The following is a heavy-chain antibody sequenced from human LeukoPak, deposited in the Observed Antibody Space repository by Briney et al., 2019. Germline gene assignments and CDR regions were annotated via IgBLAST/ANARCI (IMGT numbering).Heavy chain of an antibody. Sequence: GGSLRLSCAASGFTFSSDWMSWVRQAPGKGLEWVANIKQDGSEKYYVDSVKGRFTISRDNAKNSLYLQMNSLRAEDTAVYYCLYSGYDSTPSYYYYYMDVWGKGTTVTVSS. D-gene: IGHD5-12*01. CDR2: IKQDGSEK. CDR1: GFTFSSDW. V-gene: IGHV3-7*01. J-gene: IGHJ6*03. CDR3: LYSGYDSTPSYYYYYMDV.